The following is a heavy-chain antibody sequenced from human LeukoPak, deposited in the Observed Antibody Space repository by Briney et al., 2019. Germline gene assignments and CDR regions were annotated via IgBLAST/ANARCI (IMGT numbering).Heavy chain of an antibody. V-gene: IGHV4-39*01. D-gene: IGHD6-19*01. CDR3: ARRPWGSDWYPVDY. Sequence: SETLSLTCTVSGGSIRSNSYYWVWIRQPPGKGLEWMGSIYTSGSTYYNPSLKSRVTVSVDTSKNQFSLKLSSVTAADTAVYYCARRPWGSDWYPVDYWGQGTLVTVSS. J-gene: IGHJ4*02. CDR1: GGSIRSNSYY. CDR2: IYTSGST.